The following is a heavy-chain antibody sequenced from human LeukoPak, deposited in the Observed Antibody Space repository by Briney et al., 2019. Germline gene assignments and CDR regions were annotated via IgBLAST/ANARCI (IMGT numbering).Heavy chain of an antibody. D-gene: IGHD2-2*01. CDR1: GGSISSAYHF. CDR3: AREVIAPGDSDGFDL. Sequence: PSETLSLTCTVSGGSISSAYHFWSWVRQSPGEGLEWIGYIHYDGRAHYNPSLKSRVSMSLDMSKNQFSLSLSSVTAADTAIYYCAREVIAPGDSDGFDLWGEGTMVSVSS. J-gene: IGHJ3*01. CDR2: IHYDGRA. V-gene: IGHV4-30-4*08.